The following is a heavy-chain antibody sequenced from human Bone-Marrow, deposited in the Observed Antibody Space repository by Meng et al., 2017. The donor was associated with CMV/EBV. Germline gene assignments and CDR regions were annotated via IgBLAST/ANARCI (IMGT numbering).Heavy chain of an antibody. CDR3: ASITLWYTRFDF. V-gene: IGHV4-39*07. J-gene: IGHJ4*02. D-gene: IGHD1-14*01. Sequence: CTVSGGSIGSNIYYWGWIRQPPGKGPEWIGSISYSGSTYYNPSFKGRASISLDTSKSQFSLKLSPMAAADTAVYFCASITLWYTRFDFWGQGTLVTVSS. CDR2: ISYSGST. CDR1: GGSIGSNIYY.